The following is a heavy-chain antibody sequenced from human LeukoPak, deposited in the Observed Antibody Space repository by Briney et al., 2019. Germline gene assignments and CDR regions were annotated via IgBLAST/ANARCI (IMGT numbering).Heavy chain of an antibody. V-gene: IGHV3-48*04. D-gene: IGHD4-11*01. J-gene: IGHJ4*02. Sequence: GGSLRLSCAASGFTFSSYSMNWVRQAPGKGLEWVSYISSSSSTIYYADSVKGRFTISRDNAKNSLYLQMNSLRAEDTAVYYCARSTVTISFDYWGQRTLVTVSS. CDR2: ISSSSSTI. CDR3: ARSTVTISFDY. CDR1: GFTFSSYS.